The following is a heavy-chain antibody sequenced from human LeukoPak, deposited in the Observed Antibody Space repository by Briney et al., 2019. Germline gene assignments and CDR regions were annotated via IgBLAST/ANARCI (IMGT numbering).Heavy chain of an antibody. CDR3: ARRSSSSWYFDY. Sequence: SETLSLTCNVSGGSISSYYWGWIRQPPGKGLEWTGCVYYSGSTNSNPSLKSRVTISVDTSKNQFSLNLTSVTAADTAVYFCARRSSSSWYFDYWGQGTLVTVSS. J-gene: IGHJ4*02. CDR2: VYYSGST. D-gene: IGHD6-13*01. CDR1: GGSISSYY. V-gene: IGHV4-59*01.